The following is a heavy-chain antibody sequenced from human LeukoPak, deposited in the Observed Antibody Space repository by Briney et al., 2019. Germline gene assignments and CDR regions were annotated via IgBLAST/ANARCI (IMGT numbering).Heavy chain of an antibody. D-gene: IGHD5-18*01. CDR2: IYYTGST. CDR1: GASLSTSPYY. CDR3: ARGRIARLPYFDY. J-gene: IGHJ4*02. Sequence: PSETLSLTCSVSGASLSTSPYYWGWIRQPPGKGLEWIGNIYYTGSTYYNVSLNSRVTISIDTSKNLFSLKLSSVTAADTAVYYCARGRIARLPYFDYWGQGTLVTVSS. V-gene: IGHV4-39*07.